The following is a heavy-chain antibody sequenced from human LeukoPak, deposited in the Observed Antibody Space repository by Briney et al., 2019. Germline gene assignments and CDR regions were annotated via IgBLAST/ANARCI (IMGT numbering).Heavy chain of an antibody. V-gene: IGHV1-2*02. J-gene: IGHJ4*02. CDR1: GYTFTVYY. Sequence: ASVTVSFTASGYTFTVYYMHWVRQAPGQGLEWMGWINPNSGGTNYAQKFQGRVTMTRDTSISTAYMELSRLRSDDTAVYYCARTYYGGNSFFDYWGQGTLVTVSS. D-gene: IGHD4-23*01. CDR2: INPNSGGT. CDR3: ARTYYGGNSFFDY.